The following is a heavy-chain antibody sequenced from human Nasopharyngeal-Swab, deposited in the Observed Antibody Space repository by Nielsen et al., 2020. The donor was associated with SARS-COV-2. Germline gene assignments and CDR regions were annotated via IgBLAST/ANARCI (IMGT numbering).Heavy chain of an antibody. D-gene: IGHD3-9*01. CDR2: IYYSGST. J-gene: IGHJ5*02. CDR3: ARALRYFDWSGSWWFDP. V-gene: IGHV4-59*01. Sequence: GQAPGKGLGWIGYIYYSGSTNYNPSLESRVTISVDTSKNQFSLKLSSVTAADTAVYYCARALRYFDWSGSWWFDPWGQGTLVTVSS.